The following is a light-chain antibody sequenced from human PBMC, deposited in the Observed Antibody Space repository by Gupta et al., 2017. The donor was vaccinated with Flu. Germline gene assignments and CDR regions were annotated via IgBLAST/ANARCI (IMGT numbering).Light chain of an antibody. CDR3: QQYGSSPPYT. CDR1: QSVSSKY. Sequence: RATRSCRARQSVSSKYLAWYQQKPGQAPRLLIYGASSRATGIPDRFSGSGSGTDFTLTISRLEPEDVAVYYCQQYGSSPPYTFGQGTKLEIK. J-gene: IGKJ2*01. V-gene: IGKV3-20*01. CDR2: GAS.